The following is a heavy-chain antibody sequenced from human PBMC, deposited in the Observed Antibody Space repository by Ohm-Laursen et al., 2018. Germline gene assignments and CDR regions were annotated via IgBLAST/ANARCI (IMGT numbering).Heavy chain of an antibody. J-gene: IGHJ6*02. CDR1: GYTFTSYG. V-gene: IGHV1-18*01. Sequence: AASVKVSCKASGYTFTSYGISWVRQAPGQGLEWMGWISAYNGNTNYAQKLQGRVTMTTDTSTSTAYMELRSLRSDDTAVYYCARPSGGSSSVGPHYYYYGMDVWGQGTTVTVSS. D-gene: IGHD6-6*01. CDR3: ARPSGGSSSVGPHYYYYGMDV. CDR2: ISAYNGNT.